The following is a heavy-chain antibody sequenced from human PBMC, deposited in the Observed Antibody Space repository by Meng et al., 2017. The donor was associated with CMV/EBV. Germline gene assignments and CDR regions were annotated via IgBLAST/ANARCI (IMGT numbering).Heavy chain of an antibody. D-gene: IGHD2-2*01. Sequence: ASVKVSCKASGYTFTSYGISWVRQAPGQGLEWMGWISAYNGNTNYAQKLQGRVTMTTDTSTSTAYMELRSLRSEDTAVYYCARGLERGPYCSSTSCYENWFDPWGQGTLVTVSS. CDR3: ARGLERGPYCSSTSCYENWFDP. CDR1: GYTFTSYG. CDR2: ISAYNGNT. J-gene: IGHJ5*02. V-gene: IGHV1-18*01.